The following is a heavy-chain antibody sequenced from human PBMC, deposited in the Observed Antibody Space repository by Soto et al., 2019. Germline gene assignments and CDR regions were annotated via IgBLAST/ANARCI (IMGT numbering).Heavy chain of an antibody. V-gene: IGHV3-7*03. D-gene: IGHD4-17*01. CDR1: GFTLSRYW. J-gene: IGHJ4*02. Sequence: GGSLRLSCVASGFTLSRYWMSWVRQAPGKGLEWVANINQEGRESHYVDSVKGRFTISRDTSKNTLFLQMNSLRAEDTAVYYCAKDRYGDYGGIDYWGQGTMVTVSS. CDR2: INQEGRES. CDR3: AKDRYGDYGGIDY.